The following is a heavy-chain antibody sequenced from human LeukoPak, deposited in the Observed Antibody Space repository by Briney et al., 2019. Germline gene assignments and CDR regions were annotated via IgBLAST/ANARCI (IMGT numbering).Heavy chain of an antibody. CDR3: ARLGFCTSTSCP. CDR1: GGSISSSSHY. J-gene: IGHJ5*02. D-gene: IGHD2-2*01. Sequence: SETLSLTCTVSGGSISSSSHYWGWIRQPPRKGLEWIASIAYSGSTYNPSLKSRVTISVDTSKNQFSLKLSSVTAADTAVYYCARLGFCTSTSCPWGQGTLVTVS. CDR2: IAYSGST. V-gene: IGHV4-39*01.